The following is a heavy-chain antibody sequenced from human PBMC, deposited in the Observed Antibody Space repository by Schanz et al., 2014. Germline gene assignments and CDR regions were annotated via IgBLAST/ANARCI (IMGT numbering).Heavy chain of an antibody. CDR3: ARDEGRDGYNVAFDV. D-gene: IGHD5-12*01. CDR1: GFTMRNEW. CDR2: TSHDGSFT. J-gene: IGHJ3*01. Sequence: VQLVESGGGLVKPGGSLRLSCAASGFTMRNEWMSWVRQAPGKGLEWVSRTSHDGSFTAFADSVRGRFTISRDKAKNSLYLQRNSVRAEDTAVYFCARDEGRDGYNVAFDVWGHGTLVTVSS. V-gene: IGHV3-11*05.